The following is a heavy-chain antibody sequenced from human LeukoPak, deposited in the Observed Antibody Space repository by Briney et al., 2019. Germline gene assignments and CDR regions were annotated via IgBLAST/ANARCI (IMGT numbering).Heavy chain of an antibody. J-gene: IGHJ4*02. CDR1: GFTCSSYA. CDR3: ARRVVRGENYFDY. CDR2: ISYDGSNK. D-gene: IGHD3-10*01. Sequence: PGGSLRLSCAASGFTCSSYAMHWVRQAPGKGLEWVAVISYDGSNKYYADSVKGRFTISRDNSKNTLYLQMNSLRADDTAVYYCARRVVRGENYFDYWGQGTLVTVSS. V-gene: IGHV3-30-3*01.